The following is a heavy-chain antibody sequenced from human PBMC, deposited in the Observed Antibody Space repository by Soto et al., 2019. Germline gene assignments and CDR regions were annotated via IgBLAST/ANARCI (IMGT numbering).Heavy chain of an antibody. CDR1: GFSLSTSGVG. J-gene: IGHJ4*02. D-gene: IGHD3-9*01. CDR2: IYWDDDK. Sequence: QITLKESGPTLVKPTQTLTLTCTFSGFSLSTSGVGVGWIRQPPGKALEWLALIYWDDDKRYSPSLKSRLTITKDTSKNQVVLTMTNMDPVDTATYYCAREYYDILTGYYHPFDYWGQGTLVTVSS. CDR3: AREYYDILTGYYHPFDY. V-gene: IGHV2-5*02.